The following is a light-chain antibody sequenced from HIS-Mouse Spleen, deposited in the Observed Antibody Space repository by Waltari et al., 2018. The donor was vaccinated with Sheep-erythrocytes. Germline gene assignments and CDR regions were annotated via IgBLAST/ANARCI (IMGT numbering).Light chain of an antibody. CDR1: QGISSW. CDR2: AES. Sequence: DIQMTQPPSPVSASVGDSVTMTVRASQGISSWLAWYQQKPGKAPKLLIYAESSLQSGVPSMFSGSRSATDFTLTISSLQPEDFATYYCQQANSFPITFGQGTRLEIK. V-gene: IGKV1-12*01. CDR3: QQANSFPIT. J-gene: IGKJ5*01.